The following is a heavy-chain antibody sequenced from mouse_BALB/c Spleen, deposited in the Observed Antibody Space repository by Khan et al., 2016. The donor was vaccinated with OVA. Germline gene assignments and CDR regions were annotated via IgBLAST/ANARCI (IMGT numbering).Heavy chain of an antibody. CDR3: ARGDGYYVYFDY. Sequence: VQLVESGPELVKPGASVKMSCKASGYTFTYYVITWVKQRTGQGLEWLGEIYPGSDNAYYNDRFKGKATLTADKSSNTTHMQHSSLTSEDSAVYVCARGDGYYVYFDYWGQGTTPTVSS. V-gene: IGHV1-81*01. CDR1: GYTFTYYV. D-gene: IGHD2-3*01. CDR2: IYPGSDNA. J-gene: IGHJ2*01.